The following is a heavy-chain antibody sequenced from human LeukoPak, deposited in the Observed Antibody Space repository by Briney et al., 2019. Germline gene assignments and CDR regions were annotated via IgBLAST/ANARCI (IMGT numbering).Heavy chain of an antibody. J-gene: IGHJ1*01. Sequence: AGGSLRLSCTASGFTFSSYSMTWVRQAPGKGLEWVSYISSTGSTRYYADSVKGRFTISRDNSKNTLYLQMNSLRAEDTAVYYCYGANAEDWGQGTLVTVSS. D-gene: IGHD4-23*01. CDR3: YGANAED. CDR2: ISSTGSTR. V-gene: IGHV3-48*01. CDR1: GFTFSSYS.